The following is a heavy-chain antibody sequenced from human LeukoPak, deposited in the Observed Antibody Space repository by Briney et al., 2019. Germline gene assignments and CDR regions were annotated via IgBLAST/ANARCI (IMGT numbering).Heavy chain of an antibody. J-gene: IGHJ4*02. V-gene: IGHV3-11*04. CDR2: ISSSGSTI. CDR3: ARGDDYGDSISDY. Sequence: GWALILSCAASVFTFSYYYMSWIRQAPGKGLDGVSYISSSGSTIYYADSVKGRFTISRDNAKNSLYLQMSSLRAEDTAVYYCARGDDYGDSISDYWGQGTLVTVSS. D-gene: IGHD4-17*01. CDR1: VFTFSYYY.